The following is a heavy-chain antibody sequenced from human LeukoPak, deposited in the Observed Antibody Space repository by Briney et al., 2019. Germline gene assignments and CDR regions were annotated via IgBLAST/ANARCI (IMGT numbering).Heavy chain of an antibody. D-gene: IGHD4-17*01. Sequence: GGSLRLSCAASGFTVSNNYMSWVRQAPGKGLEWVSLINSGGSTYYADSVKGRFTISRDNSNNTLYLQMNSLRAEDTAVYYCARDLTGGDYQAYDPFDIWGQGTLVTVSS. CDR1: GFTVSNNY. CDR3: ARDLTGGDYQAYDPFDI. V-gene: IGHV3-53*01. CDR2: INSGGST. J-gene: IGHJ3*02.